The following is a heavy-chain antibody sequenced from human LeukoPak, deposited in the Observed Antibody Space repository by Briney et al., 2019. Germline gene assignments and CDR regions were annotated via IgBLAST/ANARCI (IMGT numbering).Heavy chain of an antibody. D-gene: IGHD2-2*01. CDR1: GGSISSYY. CDR2: IYYSGST. CDR3: ARGPLIGYCSSTSCKRSWFDP. V-gene: IGHV4-59*12. Sequence: SETLSLTCTVSGGSISSYYWSWIRQPPGKGLEWIGYIYYSGSTNYNPSLKSRVTISVDASKNQFSLKLSSVTAADTAVYYCARGPLIGYCSSTSCKRSWFDPWGQGTLVTVSS. J-gene: IGHJ5*02.